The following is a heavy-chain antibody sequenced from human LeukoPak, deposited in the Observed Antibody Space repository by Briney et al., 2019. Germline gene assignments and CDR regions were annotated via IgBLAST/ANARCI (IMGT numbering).Heavy chain of an antibody. CDR1: GYTFTGYY. V-gene: IGHV1-2*02. CDR2: INPNSGGT. J-gene: IGHJ4*02. Sequence: GASVKVSCKASGYTFTGYYMHWARQAPGQGLEWMGWINPNSGGTNYAQKFQGRVTMTRDTSISTAYMELSRLRSDDTAVYYCARTLWFGELPLDYWGQGTLVTVSS. D-gene: IGHD3-10*01. CDR3: ARTLWFGELPLDY.